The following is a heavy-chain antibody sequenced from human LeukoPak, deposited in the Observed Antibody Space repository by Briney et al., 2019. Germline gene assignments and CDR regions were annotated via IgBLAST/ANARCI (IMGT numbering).Heavy chain of an antibody. J-gene: IGHJ5*02. V-gene: IGHV4-59*08. CDR3: ARTTYSSGWTGDWFDP. Sequence: SETLSLTCTVSGGSISSYYWSWIRQPLGKGLEWIGYIYYSGSTNYNPSLKSRVTISVDTSKNQFSLKLSSVTAADTAVYYCARTTYSSGWTGDWFDPWGQGTLVTVSS. CDR1: GGSISSYY. CDR2: IYYSGST. D-gene: IGHD6-19*01.